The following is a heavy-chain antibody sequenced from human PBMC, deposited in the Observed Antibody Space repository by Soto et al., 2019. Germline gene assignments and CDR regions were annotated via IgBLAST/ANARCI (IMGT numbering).Heavy chain of an antibody. D-gene: IGHD2-15*01. V-gene: IGHV3-30-3*01. CDR2: ISYDGSNK. CDR1: GFTFSSYA. J-gene: IGHJ6*02. Sequence: QVRLVESGGGVVQPGRSLRLSCAASGFTFSSYAMHWVRQAPGKGLEWVAVISYDGSNKYYADSVKGRFTISRDNSKNTLYLQMNSLRAEDTAVYYCARDDIVVVPSGMDVWGQGTTVTVSS. CDR3: ARDDIVVVPSGMDV.